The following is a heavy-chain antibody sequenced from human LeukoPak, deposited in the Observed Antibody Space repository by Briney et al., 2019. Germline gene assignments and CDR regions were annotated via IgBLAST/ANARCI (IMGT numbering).Heavy chain of an antibody. CDR2: ISSSSDTI. D-gene: IGHD1-26*01. CDR3: ARDKPYSGSSYDFDF. Sequence: GGSLRLSCAASGFTFSTYNMNWVRQALGKGLEWVSSISSSSDTIYYADSVKGRFTISRDNAKNSLNLQMSSLRAEDTAVYYCARDKPYSGSSYDFDFWGQGTLVTVSS. J-gene: IGHJ4*02. V-gene: IGHV3-48*01. CDR1: GFTFSTYN.